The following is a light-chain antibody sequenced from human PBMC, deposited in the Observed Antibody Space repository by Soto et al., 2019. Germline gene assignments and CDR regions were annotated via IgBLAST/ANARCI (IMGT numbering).Light chain of an antibody. CDR3: QQYGSSPLT. J-gene: IGKJ4*01. CDR2: GAS. CDR1: QSVSNSY. V-gene: IGKV3-20*01. Sequence: ELVLTQSPGTLSLSPGERATLSCRASQSVSNSYLAWYQQKPGQAPRLLISGASSRATGIPDRFSGSGSGTDFTRTISRLEPEDFAVYYCQQYGSSPLTFGGGTKVEIK.